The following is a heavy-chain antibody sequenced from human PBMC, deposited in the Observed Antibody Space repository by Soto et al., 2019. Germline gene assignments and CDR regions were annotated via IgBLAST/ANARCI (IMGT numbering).Heavy chain of an antibody. J-gene: IGHJ1*01. CDR3: ASGGRAGYKK. D-gene: IGHD5-18*01. CDR2: IIPILGTT. V-gene: IGHV1-69*01. CDR1: GDTFSNYA. Sequence: QVQLEKSGAEVKKPGSSVKVSCKTSGDTFSNYALAWVRQAPGQGLQWMGGIIPILGTTKYAQKFQDRVTFTADEVTSTVYMELSSLRSEDTAIYYCASGGRAGYKKWGQEPLVTVSS.